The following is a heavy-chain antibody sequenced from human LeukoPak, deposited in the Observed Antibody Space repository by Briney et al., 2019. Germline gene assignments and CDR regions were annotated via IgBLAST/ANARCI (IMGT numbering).Heavy chain of an antibody. CDR1: GFTFSSSA. CDR3: ANSDSRRGFDY. Sequence: GGSLRLSCAASGFTFSSSAMSWVRQAPGKGLEWVSAISNNGGYTYYADSVQGRFTISRDNSKSTLCLQMNSLRAEDTAVYYCANSDSRRGFDYWGQGTLVTVSS. J-gene: IGHJ4*02. V-gene: IGHV3-23*01. D-gene: IGHD3-22*01. CDR2: ISNNGGYT.